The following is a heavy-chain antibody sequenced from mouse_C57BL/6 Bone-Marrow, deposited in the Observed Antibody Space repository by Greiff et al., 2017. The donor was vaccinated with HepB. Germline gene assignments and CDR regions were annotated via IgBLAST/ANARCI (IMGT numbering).Heavy chain of an antibody. V-gene: IGHV3-6*01. Sequence: DVKLQESGPGLVKPSQSLSLTCSVTGYSITSGYYWNWIRQFPGNKLEWMGYISYDGSNNYNPSLKNRISITRDTSKNQFFLKLNSVTTEDTATYYCARGTYYYWGQGTTLTVSS. J-gene: IGHJ2*01. CDR3: ARGTYYY. CDR2: ISYDGSN. D-gene: IGHD1-1*01. CDR1: GYSITSGYY.